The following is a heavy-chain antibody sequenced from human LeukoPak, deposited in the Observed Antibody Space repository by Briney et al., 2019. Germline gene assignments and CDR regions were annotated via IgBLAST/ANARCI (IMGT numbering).Heavy chain of an antibody. J-gene: IGHJ6*02. CDR3: AKDMDV. CDR1: GFTFSSYG. V-gene: IGHV3-30*18. CDR2: ISYDGSNK. Sequence: GGSLRLSCAASGFTFSSYGTHWVRQAPGKGLEWVAVISYDGSNKYYADSVKGRFTISRDNSKNTLYLQMNSLRAEDTAVYYCAKDMDVWGQGTTVTVSS.